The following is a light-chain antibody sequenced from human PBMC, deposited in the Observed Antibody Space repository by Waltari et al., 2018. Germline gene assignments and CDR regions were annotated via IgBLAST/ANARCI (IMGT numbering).Light chain of an antibody. J-gene: IGKJ2*01. Sequence: DVVMTQSPLSLPVTLGQPASISCKSSQSLCHSDGNTNWKWFQQRPGQSPRRLIYKVSYRDSGVPDRFSGSGSGTDFTLKISRVEAEDVGVSYCMQGTHWPYTFGQGTKLDIK. CDR1: QSLCHSDGNTN. CDR2: KVS. CDR3: MQGTHWPYT. V-gene: IGKV2-30*02.